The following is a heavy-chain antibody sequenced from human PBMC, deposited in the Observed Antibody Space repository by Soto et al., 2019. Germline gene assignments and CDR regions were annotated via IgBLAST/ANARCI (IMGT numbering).Heavy chain of an antibody. CDR3: ASLGTVRYYYYGMDV. D-gene: IGHD3-10*01. CDR2: IDPSDSYT. Sequence: GESLKISCKGSGYSFTSYWISWVRQMPGKGLEWMGRIDPSDSYTNYSPSFQGHVTISADKSISTAYLQWSSLKASDTAMYYCASLGTVRYYYYGMDVWGQGTTVTVSS. V-gene: IGHV5-10-1*01. J-gene: IGHJ6*02. CDR1: GYSFTSYW.